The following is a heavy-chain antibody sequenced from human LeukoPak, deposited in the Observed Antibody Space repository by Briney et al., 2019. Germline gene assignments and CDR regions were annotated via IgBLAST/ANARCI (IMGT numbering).Heavy chain of an antibody. J-gene: IGHJ1*01. Sequence: GGSLRLSCAASGFTFSTYVMHWVRQAPGKGLQWLASIRSDGTNEYYADSVKGRFTISRDKSKNTLYLQMNSLRAEDTAVFHCAMLEGVMTSRAEYFQQWGQGTLVTVSP. V-gene: IGHV3-30*02. CDR3: AMLEGVMTSRAEYFQQ. CDR1: GFTFSTYV. D-gene: IGHD3-16*01. CDR2: IRSDGTNE.